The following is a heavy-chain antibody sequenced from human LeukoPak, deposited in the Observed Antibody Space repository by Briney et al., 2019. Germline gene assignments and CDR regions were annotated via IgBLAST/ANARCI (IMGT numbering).Heavy chain of an antibody. CDR2: IYSGGRT. CDR1: GFTVSSNY. CDR3: ARDRLPSDQDDFDY. J-gene: IGHJ4*02. Sequence: GGSLRLSCAASGFTVSSNYMSWVRQAPGKGLEWVSVIYSGGRTYYADSVKGRFTISRDNSKNTLYLQMNSLRPEDTAMYHCARDRLPSDQDDFDYWGQGILVTVSS. D-gene: IGHD3-3*01. V-gene: IGHV3-53*05.